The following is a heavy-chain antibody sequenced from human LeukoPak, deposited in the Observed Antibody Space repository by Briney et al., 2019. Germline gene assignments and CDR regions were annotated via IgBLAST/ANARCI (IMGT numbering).Heavy chain of an antibody. Sequence: SETLSLTCTVSGGSISSSNYYWGWIRQPPGKGLEWIGSIYYSRTTYYTPSLKSRVTISVDTSKNQFSLKLSSVTAADTAVYYCARRLANYYFEYWGQGTLVTVSS. CDR1: GGSISSSNYY. CDR3: ARRLANYYFEY. D-gene: IGHD3-3*02. CDR2: IYYSRTT. J-gene: IGHJ4*02. V-gene: IGHV4-39*01.